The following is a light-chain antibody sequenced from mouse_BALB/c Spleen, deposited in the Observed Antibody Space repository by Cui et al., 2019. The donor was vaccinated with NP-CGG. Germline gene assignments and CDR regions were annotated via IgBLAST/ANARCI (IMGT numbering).Light chain of an antibody. V-gene: IGLV1*01. CDR2: GTN. CDR1: TGAVTTSNY. J-gene: IGLJ1*01. CDR3: ALWYSNHWV. Sequence: QVVMTHESALTTSPGETVTLTCRSSTGAVTTSNYANWVQEKPDHLFTGLIGGTNNRAPGVPARFSGSLIRDKAALTITGVQTEDEAIYFCALWYSNHWVFGGGTKLTVL.